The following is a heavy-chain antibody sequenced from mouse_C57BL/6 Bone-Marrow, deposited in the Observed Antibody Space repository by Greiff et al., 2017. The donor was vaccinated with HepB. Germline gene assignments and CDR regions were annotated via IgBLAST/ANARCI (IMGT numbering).Heavy chain of an antibody. J-gene: IGHJ1*03. V-gene: IGHV10-3*01. CDR3: VRDGGNDGYYDWYFDV. CDR1: GFTFNTYA. D-gene: IGHD2-3*01. Sequence: EVQRVESGGGLVQPKGSLKLSCAASGFTFNTYAMHWVRQAPGKGLEWVARIRSKSSNYATYYADSVKDRFTISRDDSQSMLYLQMNNLKTEDTAMYYCVRDGGNDGYYDWYFDVWGTGTTVTVSS. CDR2: IRSKSSNYAT.